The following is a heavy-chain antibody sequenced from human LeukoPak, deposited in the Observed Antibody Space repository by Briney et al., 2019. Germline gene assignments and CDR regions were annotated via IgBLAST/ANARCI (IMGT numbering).Heavy chain of an antibody. CDR2: IYHSGST. J-gene: IGHJ6*03. Sequence: SETLSLTCTVSGYSISSGYYWGWIRQPPGKGLEWIGSIYHSGSTYYNPSLKSRVTISVDTSKNQFSLKLSSVTAADTAVYYCARVTRGYSYGSYYYYMDVWGQGTTVTISS. V-gene: IGHV4-38-2*02. D-gene: IGHD5-18*01. CDR3: ARVTRGYSYGSYYYYMDV. CDR1: GYSISSGYY.